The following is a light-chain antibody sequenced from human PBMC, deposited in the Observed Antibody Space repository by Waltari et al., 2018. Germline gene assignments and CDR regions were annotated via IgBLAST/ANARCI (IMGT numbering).Light chain of an antibody. J-gene: IGLJ2*01. CDR3: CSYAGSSRV. CDR1: SSDVGGYNY. V-gene: IGLV2-11*01. Sequence: QSALTQPRSVSGSPGQSVTISCTGTSSDVGGYNYVSWYQQHPGKAPKLMIYDVSKRPSGVPDRFSGSKSGNTASLTISGLQADDEADYFCCSYAGSSRVFGGGTKLTVL. CDR2: DVS.